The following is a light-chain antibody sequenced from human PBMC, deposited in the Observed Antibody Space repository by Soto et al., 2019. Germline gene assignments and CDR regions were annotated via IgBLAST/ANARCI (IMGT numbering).Light chain of an antibody. Sequence: QTVVTQEPSFSVSPGGTVTLPCGLNSDSVSSSYYPSWYQQTPGQAPRTLIYDTNTRSSGVPDRFSGSILGNKAALTITGAQADDESDYYCVLYMGSGISVFGGGTKLTVL. CDR3: VLYMGSGISV. V-gene: IGLV8-61*01. J-gene: IGLJ3*02. CDR1: SDSVSSSYY. CDR2: DTN.